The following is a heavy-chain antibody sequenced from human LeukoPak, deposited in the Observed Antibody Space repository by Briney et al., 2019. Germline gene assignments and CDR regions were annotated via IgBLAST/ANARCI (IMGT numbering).Heavy chain of an antibody. V-gene: IGHV3-30*04. Sequence: PGRSLRLSCAASGFTFSSYAMHWVRQAPGKGLEWVAVISYDGSNKYYADSVKGRFTISRDNSKNTLYLQMNSLRAEDTAVYYCVRGTRLRSPLDYWGQGTLVTVSS. CDR1: GFTFSSYA. CDR2: ISYDGSNK. J-gene: IGHJ4*02. D-gene: IGHD1-1*01. CDR3: VRGTRLRSPLDY.